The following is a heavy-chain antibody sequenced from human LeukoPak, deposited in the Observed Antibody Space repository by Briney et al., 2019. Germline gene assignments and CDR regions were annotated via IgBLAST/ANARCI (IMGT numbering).Heavy chain of an antibody. CDR1: GASISSYY. J-gene: IGHJ2*01. D-gene: IGHD3-10*01. V-gene: IGHV4-59*08. CDR3: ARRGDAGYWYFDL. CDR2: TYYSGST. Sequence: SETLSLTCTVPGASISSYYWSWIRKPPGKGLEWIGNTYYSGSTNYNPSLKSPVTIAVETSENQFSLNLSSVTAADTAVYYCARRGDAGYWYFDLWGRGTLVTVSS.